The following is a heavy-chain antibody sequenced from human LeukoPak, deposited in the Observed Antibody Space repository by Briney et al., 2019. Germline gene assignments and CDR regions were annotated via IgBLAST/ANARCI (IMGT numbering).Heavy chain of an antibody. Sequence: GGSLRLSCAASGFTLSSYAMRWVGQAQGKGVEWVSYISHTGSTMSYADSVKGRFTISRDNARNSLYLQMNSLRAEDTAVYYCAIPPLSGTGSSRPLAEMDVWGQGTTVTVSS. CDR3: AIPPLSGTGSSRPLAEMDV. CDR2: ISHTGSTM. D-gene: IGHD3-10*01. J-gene: IGHJ6*02. CDR1: GFTLSSYA. V-gene: IGHV3-48*04.